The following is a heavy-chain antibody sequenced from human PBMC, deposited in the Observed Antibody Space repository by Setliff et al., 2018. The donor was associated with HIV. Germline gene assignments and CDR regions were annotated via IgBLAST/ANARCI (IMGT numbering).Heavy chain of an antibody. D-gene: IGHD1-26*01. CDR2: ISMSSLTSG. CDR1: GFTFSNAW. CDR3: ARDKWASGFAF. Sequence: GGSLRLSCAAAGFTFSNAWMTWVRQAPGKGLEWVSYISMSSLTSGIYSDSVKVRFTISRDNARNSFDLQMNSLRVDDTAVYFCARDKWASGFAFWGHGTMVTVCS. J-gene: IGHJ4*01. V-gene: IGHV3-48*01.